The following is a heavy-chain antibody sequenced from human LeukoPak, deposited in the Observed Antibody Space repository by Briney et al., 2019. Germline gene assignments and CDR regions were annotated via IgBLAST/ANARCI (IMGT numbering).Heavy chain of an antibody. J-gene: IGHJ4*02. CDR1: GFTFSSYA. CDR2: ISYDGSNK. CDR3: AKAEQPRPVDTALGY. Sequence: PGGSLRLSCAASGFTFSSYAMHWVRQAPGKGLEWVAVISYDGSNKYYADSVKGRFTISRDNSKNTLYLQMNSLRADDTAVYYCAKAEQPRPVDTALGYWGQGTLVTVSS. V-gene: IGHV3-30-3*01. D-gene: IGHD5-18*01.